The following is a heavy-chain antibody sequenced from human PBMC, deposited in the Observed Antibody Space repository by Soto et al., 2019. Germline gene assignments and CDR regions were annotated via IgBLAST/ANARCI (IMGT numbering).Heavy chain of an antibody. CDR1: GFTVSSNY. CDR3: ASSEGDESQGYYYYGMDV. D-gene: IGHD3-16*01. Sequence: EVQLVESGGGLIQPGGSLRLSCAASGFTVSSNYMSWVRQAPGKGLEWVSVIYSGGSTYYADSVKGRFTISRDNSKNTLYLQMNSLRAEDTAVYYCASSEGDESQGYYYYGMDVWGQGTTVTVSS. V-gene: IGHV3-53*01. CDR2: IYSGGST. J-gene: IGHJ6*02.